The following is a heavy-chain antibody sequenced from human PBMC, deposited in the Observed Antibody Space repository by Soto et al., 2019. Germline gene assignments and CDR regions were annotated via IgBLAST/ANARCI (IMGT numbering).Heavy chain of an antibody. CDR2: IGGKTYGGAT. D-gene: IGHD3-16*01. CDR1: GFTLNDHY. Sequence: GGSLRLSCAGSGFTLNDHYIDWVRQAPGKGLEWVGFIGGKTYGGATQYAASVKGRFTISRDDSNNMAYLQMNSLETEDTAVNYCARAGLPESYVSLYISTFDYGGQGPVVTVSS. V-gene: IGHV3-49*04. CDR3: ARAGLPESYVSLYISTFDY. J-gene: IGHJ4*02.